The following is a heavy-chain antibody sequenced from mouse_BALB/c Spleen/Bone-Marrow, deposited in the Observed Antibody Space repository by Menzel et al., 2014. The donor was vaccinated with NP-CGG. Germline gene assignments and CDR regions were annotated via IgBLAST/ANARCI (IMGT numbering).Heavy chain of an antibody. D-gene: IGHD2-2*01. Sequence: VQLQQSGPDLVKPSQSLSLTCTVTGYSITSGYSWHWIRQFPGNKLEWMGYIHYRGSTNYNSSLKNRISITRDTSKNQFFLQLISVTTEDTATYYCARWENYGYDGFAYWGQGTPVTVSA. J-gene: IGHJ3*01. CDR1: GYSITSGYS. CDR3: ARWENYGYDGFAY. V-gene: IGHV3-1*02. CDR2: IHYRGST.